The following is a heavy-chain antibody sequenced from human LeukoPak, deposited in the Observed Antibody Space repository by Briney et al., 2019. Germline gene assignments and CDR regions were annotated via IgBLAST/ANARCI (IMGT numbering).Heavy chain of an antibody. CDR2: IYYSGST. Sequence: SETPSLTCTVSGGSISSYYWSWIRQPPGKGLEWIGYIYYSGSTNYNPSLKSRVTISVDTSKNQFSLKLSSVTAADTAVYYCARDHYIAGTQYYYYYMDVWGKGTTVTVSS. CDR1: GGSISSYY. V-gene: IGHV4-59*01. CDR3: ARDHYIAGTQYYYYYMDV. J-gene: IGHJ6*03. D-gene: IGHD1-1*01.